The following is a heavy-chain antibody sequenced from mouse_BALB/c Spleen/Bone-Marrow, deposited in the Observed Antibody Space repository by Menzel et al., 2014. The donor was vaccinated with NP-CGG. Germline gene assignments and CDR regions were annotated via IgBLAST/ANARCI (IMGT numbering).Heavy chain of an antibody. CDR3: ASRDSSGYVPDY. J-gene: IGHJ2*01. Sequence: VHLVESGAELVKPGASVKLSCKTSGYTFTSYWIQWVKQRPGQGLGWIGEIFPGTGTTYYNEKFKGKATLTIDTSSSTAYMQLSSLTSEDSAVYFCASRDSSGYVPDYWGRGTTLTVSS. V-gene: IGHV1S132*01. D-gene: IGHD3-2*01. CDR2: IFPGTGTT. CDR1: GYTFTSYW.